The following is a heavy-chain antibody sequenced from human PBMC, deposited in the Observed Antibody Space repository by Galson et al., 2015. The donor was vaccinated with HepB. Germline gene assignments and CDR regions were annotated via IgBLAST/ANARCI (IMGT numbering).Heavy chain of an antibody. J-gene: IGHJ4*02. CDR3: ARGKHHLFLDIVVVPTFDY. CDR1: GGSISSYY. V-gene: IGHV4-59*01. CDR2: IYYSGST. D-gene: IGHD2-2*03. Sequence: SETLSLTCTVSGGSISSYYWSWIRQPPGKGLEWIGYIYYSGSTNYNPSLKSRVTISVDTSKNQFSLKLSSVTAADTAVYYCARGKHHLFLDIVVVPTFDYWGQGTLVTVSS.